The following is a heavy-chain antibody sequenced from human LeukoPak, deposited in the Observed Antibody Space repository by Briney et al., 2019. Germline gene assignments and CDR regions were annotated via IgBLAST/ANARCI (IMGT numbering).Heavy chain of an antibody. D-gene: IGHD5-12*01. CDR1: SGSISCGACS. CDR3: ARASYSGYPPYYYGLDV. V-gene: IGHV4-30-2*01. J-gene: IGHJ6*04. Sequence: TLSLTCAVSSGSISCGACSWSWIRQPPGKGLEWIGYIYHNGATYYNPSFKGRVTISVDRSKNQFSLWLKSVTAADTAVYYSARASYSGYPPYYYGLDVWGKGTTVTVSS. CDR2: IYHNGAT.